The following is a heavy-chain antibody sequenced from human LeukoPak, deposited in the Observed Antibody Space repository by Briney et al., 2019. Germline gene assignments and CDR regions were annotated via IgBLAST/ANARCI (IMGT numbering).Heavy chain of an antibody. Sequence: SETLSLTCTVSGYSISSGYYWSWIRQPPGKGLEWIGEINHSGSTNYNPSLKSRVTISVDTSKNQFSLKLSSVTAADTALYYCARDLNNRGWFDPWGQGTLVTVSS. J-gene: IGHJ5*02. CDR3: ARDLNNRGWFDP. D-gene: IGHD3-10*01. V-gene: IGHV4-38-2*02. CDR2: INHSGST. CDR1: GYSISSGYY.